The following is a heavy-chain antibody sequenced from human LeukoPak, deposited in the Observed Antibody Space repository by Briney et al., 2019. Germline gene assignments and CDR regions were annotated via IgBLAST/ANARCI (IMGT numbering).Heavy chain of an antibody. CDR2: IYYSGST. CDR1: GGSISSYY. V-gene: IGHV4-59*01. CDR3: ARGSFGELYGWFDP. Sequence: SETLSLTCTVSGGSISSYYWSWIRQPPGKGLEWIGHIYYSGSTNYNPSLKSRVTISVDTSKNQFSLKPSSVTAADTAVYYCARGSFGELYGWFDPWGQGTLVTVSS. D-gene: IGHD3-10*01. J-gene: IGHJ5*02.